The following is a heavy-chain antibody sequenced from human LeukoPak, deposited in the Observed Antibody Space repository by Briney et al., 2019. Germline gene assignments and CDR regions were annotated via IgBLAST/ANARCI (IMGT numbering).Heavy chain of an antibody. V-gene: IGHV3-30-3*02. CDR1: GFTFSSYA. Sequence: GGSLRLSCAASGFTFSSYAMHWVRQAPGKGLEWVAVISYDGSNKYYADSVKGRFTISRDNSKNTLYLQMNSLRAEDTAVYYCAKSPRRIVGASVAFDIWGQGTMVTVSS. D-gene: IGHD1-26*01. J-gene: IGHJ3*02. CDR3: AKSPRRIVGASVAFDI. CDR2: ISYDGSNK.